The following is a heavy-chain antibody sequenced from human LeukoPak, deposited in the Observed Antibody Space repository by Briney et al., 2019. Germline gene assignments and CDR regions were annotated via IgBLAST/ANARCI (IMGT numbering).Heavy chain of an antibody. V-gene: IGHV3-23*01. D-gene: IGHD3-22*01. CDR3: AKAPVTACRCAFYYSFDD. CDR1: GFSFRSDG. Sequence: QSGGSQSLSCAASGFSFRSDGMSGRRRAPGRGVEGVPAISGRGGSTYYAPSVKGRFTISRDKSKNPLSLQLHTLRDEDPAVYYGAKAPVTACRCAFYYSFDDWGQGTLVTVSS. CDR2: ISGRGGST. J-gene: IGHJ4*01.